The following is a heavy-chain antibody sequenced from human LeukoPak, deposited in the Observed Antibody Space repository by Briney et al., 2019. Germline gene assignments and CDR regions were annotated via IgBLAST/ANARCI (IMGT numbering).Heavy chain of an antibody. J-gene: IGHJ6*02. CDR3: AKEGIAVEIYGMDV. Sequence: PGGSLRLSCAASGFTFSSYAMSWVRQAPGKGLEWVSAISGSGGSTYYADSVKGRFIISRDNSKNTLYLQMNSLRAEDTAVYYCAKEGIAVEIYGMDVWGQGTTVTVSS. V-gene: IGHV3-23*01. D-gene: IGHD6-19*01. CDR1: GFTFSSYA. CDR2: ISGSGGST.